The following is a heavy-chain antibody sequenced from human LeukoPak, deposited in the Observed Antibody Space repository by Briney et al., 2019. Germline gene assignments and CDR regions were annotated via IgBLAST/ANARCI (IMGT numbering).Heavy chain of an antibody. J-gene: IGHJ4*02. CDR2: IWYDGSNK. V-gene: IGHV3-33*01. D-gene: IGHD3-22*01. CDR1: GFTFSSYG. Sequence: PGRSLRLSCAASGFTFSSYGMHWVRQAPGKGLEWVAVIWYDGSNKYYADSVKGRFTISRDNSKNTLYLQMNSLRAEDTAVYYCARVVSGYSLDYWGQGTLVTVSS. CDR3: ARVVSGYSLDY.